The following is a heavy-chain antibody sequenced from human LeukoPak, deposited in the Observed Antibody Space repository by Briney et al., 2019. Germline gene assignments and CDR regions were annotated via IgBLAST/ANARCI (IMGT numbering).Heavy chain of an antibody. J-gene: IGHJ4*02. V-gene: IGHV4-34*01. Sequence: PSETMSLTSAVYGGSFSGYYWSWIRQPPGKGMEWIGEINHSGSTNYNPSLKSRVTISVDTSKNQFSLKLSSVAAADTAVYYCARGATRFDYWGQGTLVTVSS. CDR3: ARGATRFDY. CDR1: GGSFSGYY. CDR2: INHSGST.